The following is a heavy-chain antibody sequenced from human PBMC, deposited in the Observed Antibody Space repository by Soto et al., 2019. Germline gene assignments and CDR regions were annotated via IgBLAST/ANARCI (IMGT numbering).Heavy chain of an antibody. CDR1: GGTFSSYT. J-gene: IGHJ6*02. D-gene: IGHD2-8*01. CDR3: ARTMEDCTNGVCYLGYYGMDV. V-gene: IGHV1-69*02. Sequence: ASVKVSCKASGGTFSSYTISWVRQAPGQGLEWMGRIIPILGIANYAQKFQGRVTITADKSTSTAYMELSSLRSEDTAVYYCARTMEDCTNGVCYLGYYGMDVWGQGTTVTVSS. CDR2: IIPILGIA.